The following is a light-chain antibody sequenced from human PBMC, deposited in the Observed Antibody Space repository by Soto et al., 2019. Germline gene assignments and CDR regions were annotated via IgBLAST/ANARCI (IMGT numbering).Light chain of an antibody. CDR1: SSDVGGYNY. CDR2: DVS. Sequence: QSALTQPRSVSGSPGQSVTISCTGTSSDVGGYNYVSWYQQHPGKAPKLMIYDVSKRPSGVPDRFSGSKSGNTASLTISGLQAEDEADYYCCSPVFGGGTKLTVL. CDR3: CSPV. J-gene: IGLJ2*01. V-gene: IGLV2-11*01.